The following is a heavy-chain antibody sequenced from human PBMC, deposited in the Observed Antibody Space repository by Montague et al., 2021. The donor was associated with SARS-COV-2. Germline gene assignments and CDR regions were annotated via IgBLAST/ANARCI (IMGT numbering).Heavy chain of an antibody. V-gene: IGHV4-59*08. Sequence: SETLSLTCTVSHFSITSYYWSWVRQPPGKGLEWIGNVYYNGNTYYNSSLKSRVTMSTDTSKNQFSLRVTSGTAADTAMYYCARLGRLPYYFDVWGRGALVTVSS. CDR2: VYYNGNT. D-gene: IGHD5-18*01. J-gene: IGHJ2*01. CDR3: ARLGRLPYYFDV. CDR1: HFSITSYY.